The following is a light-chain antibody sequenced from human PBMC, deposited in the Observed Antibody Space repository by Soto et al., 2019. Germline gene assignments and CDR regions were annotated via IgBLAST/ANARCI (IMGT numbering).Light chain of an antibody. CDR2: GAS. CDR1: QGIANY. J-gene: IGKJ3*01. V-gene: IGKV1-27*01. Sequence: DIQMTQSPSSLSASVGDKVTITCRATQGIANYLAWYQQKPGKAPKLLIYGASTLQSGVPSRFSGIGSGTDFTLTISSLQAEDVATYYCQSYLSAPFTFGPGTSVDIK. CDR3: QSYLSAPFT.